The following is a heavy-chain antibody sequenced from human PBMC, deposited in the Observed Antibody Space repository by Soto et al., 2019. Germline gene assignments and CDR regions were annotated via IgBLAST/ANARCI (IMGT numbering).Heavy chain of an antibody. CDR3: ATYDYSNYFDY. Sequence: PGGSMRLSCAASGLTISSNYMSWVRQAPGKGLEWVSVIYSGGSTYYADSVKGRFTISRDNSKNTLYLQMNSLRAEDTAVYYCATYDYSNYFDYWGQGTLVTVSS. J-gene: IGHJ4*02. CDR1: GLTISSNY. V-gene: IGHV3-66*01. CDR2: IYSGGST. D-gene: IGHD4-4*01.